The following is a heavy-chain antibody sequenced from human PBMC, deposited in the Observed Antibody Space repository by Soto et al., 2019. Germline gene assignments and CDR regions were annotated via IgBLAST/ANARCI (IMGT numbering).Heavy chain of an antibody. CDR3: AKGDGDYELGRYYFDY. J-gene: IGHJ4*02. D-gene: IGHD4-17*01. V-gene: IGHV3-30*18. Sequence: QVQLVESGGGVVQPGRSLRLSCAASGFTFSSYGMHWVRQAPGKGLEWVAVISYDGSNKYYADSVKGRFTISRDNSKNTLYLQMNSLRAEGTAVYYCAKGDGDYELGRYYFDYWGQGTLVTVSS. CDR2: ISYDGSNK. CDR1: GFTFSSYG.